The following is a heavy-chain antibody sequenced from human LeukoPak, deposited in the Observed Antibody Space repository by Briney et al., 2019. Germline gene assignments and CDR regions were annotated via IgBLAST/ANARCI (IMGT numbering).Heavy chain of an antibody. CDR1: GASTSRRY. CDR2: IYNGRDT. CDR3: AQATGWPGLDF. D-gene: IGHD6-19*01. J-gene: IGHJ4*02. V-gene: IGHV4-59*08. Sequence: SETLCPTCTASGASTSRRYWSWIRQFPGRTLEWIGHIYNGRDTKYNPSLTSRGTISVDTSNNQFSLSPTSVTAAYTAIYYCAQATGWPGLDFWGPGALVTVSS.